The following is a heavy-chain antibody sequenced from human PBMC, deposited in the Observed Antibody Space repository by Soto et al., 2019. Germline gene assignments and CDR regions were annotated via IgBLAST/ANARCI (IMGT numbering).Heavy chain of an antibody. CDR3: ARHTAHHYVFWSCYATRDNWFDP. V-gene: IGHV5-51*01. CDR1: GYSFTSYW. CDR2: IYPGDSDT. Sequence: PGESLKISCKGSGYSFTSYWIGWVRQMPGKGLEWMGIIYPGDSDTRYSPSFQGQVTISADKSISTAYLQWSSLKASDTAMYYCARHTAHHYVFWSCYATRDNWFDPWAQGTLVPVSA. J-gene: IGHJ5*01. D-gene: IGHD3-3*01.